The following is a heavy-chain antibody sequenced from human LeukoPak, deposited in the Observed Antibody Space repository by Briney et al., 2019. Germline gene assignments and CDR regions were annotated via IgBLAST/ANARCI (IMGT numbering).Heavy chain of an antibody. CDR3: AKEIRPNDC. D-gene: IGHD4-17*01. Sequence: GGSLRLSCAASGFTFSSHGMCWVRQAPGRGLEWVSSISIGGDTTYSDSVKGRFTISRDNSKNTLYLKLDSLRAEDTAIYYWAKEIRPNDCWGQGTLVTVSS. V-gene: IGHV3-23*01. CDR2: ISIGGDTT. CDR1: GFTFSSHG. J-gene: IGHJ4*02.